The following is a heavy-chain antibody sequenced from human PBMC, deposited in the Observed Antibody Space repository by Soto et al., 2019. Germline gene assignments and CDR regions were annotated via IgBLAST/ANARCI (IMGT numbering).Heavy chain of an antibody. CDR1: GFTFSSYA. CDR3: AKDSYPHYGSGSYYGY. Sequence: GGSLRLSCAASGFTFSSYAMSWVRQAPGKGLEWVSAISGSGGSTYYADSVKGRFTISRDNSKNTLYLQMNSLRAEDTAVYYCAKDSYPHYGSGSYYGYWGQGTLVTVSS. V-gene: IGHV3-23*01. J-gene: IGHJ4*02. CDR2: ISGSGGST. D-gene: IGHD3-10*01.